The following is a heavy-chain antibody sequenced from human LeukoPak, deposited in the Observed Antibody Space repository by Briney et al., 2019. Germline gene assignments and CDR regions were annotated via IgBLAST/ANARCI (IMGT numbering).Heavy chain of an antibody. D-gene: IGHD3-22*01. CDR3: ARGGGSTDYYDSSGYF. Sequence: PSETLSPSCTASGGFISSGGYYWSWIRQHPGKGLDWIGYIYYTGSTYYNPSLKSRASISVDTSKNQFSLKLSSVTAADTAVYYCARGGGSTDYYDSSGYFWGQGTLVTVSS. CDR2: IYYTGST. V-gene: IGHV4-31*03. CDR1: GGFISSGGYY. J-gene: IGHJ4*02.